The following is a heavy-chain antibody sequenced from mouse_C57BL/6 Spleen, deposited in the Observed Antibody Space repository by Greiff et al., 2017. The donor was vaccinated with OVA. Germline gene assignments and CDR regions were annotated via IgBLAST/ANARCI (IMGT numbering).Heavy chain of an antibody. CDR1: GFSFNTYA. CDR3: VRQVLRYWYFDV. J-gene: IGHJ1*03. D-gene: IGHD1-1*01. Sequence: EVQLVESGGGLVQPKGSLKLSCAASGFSFNTYAMNWVRQAPGKGLEWVARIRSKSNNYATYYADSVKDRFTISRDDSESMLYLQMNNLKTEDTAMYYCVRQVLRYWYFDVWGTGTTVTVSS. CDR2: IRSKSNNYAT. V-gene: IGHV10-1*01.